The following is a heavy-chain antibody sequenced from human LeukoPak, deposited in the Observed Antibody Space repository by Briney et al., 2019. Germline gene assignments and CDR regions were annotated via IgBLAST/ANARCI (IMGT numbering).Heavy chain of an antibody. CDR2: ISYDGSNK. J-gene: IGHJ4*02. CDR3: ARDPKGFREFHFDY. Sequence: GRSLRLSCAASGFTFSTYAMHWVRQAPGKGLEWVAVISYDGSNKYYAGSVKGRFTISRDNSKNTLYLQMNSLRAEDTAVYYCARDPKGFREFHFDYWGQGTLVTVSS. V-gene: IGHV3-30-3*01. CDR1: GFTFSTYA. D-gene: IGHD3-10*01.